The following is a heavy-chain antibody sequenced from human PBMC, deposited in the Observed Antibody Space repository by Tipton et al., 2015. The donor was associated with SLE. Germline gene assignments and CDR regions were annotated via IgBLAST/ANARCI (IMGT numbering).Heavy chain of an antibody. Sequence: LRLSCAVSGPSINNAYYWGWIRQPPGKGLEWIGNFYHSGSTNYNPSLKSRVTISVDTPKNQFSLKLTSVTAADTAVYYCARQYSSSSDYFDYWGQGTLVTVSS. D-gene: IGHD6-6*01. V-gene: IGHV4-38-2*01. CDR3: ARQYSSSSDYFDY. CDR2: FYHSGST. CDR1: GPSINNAYY. J-gene: IGHJ4*02.